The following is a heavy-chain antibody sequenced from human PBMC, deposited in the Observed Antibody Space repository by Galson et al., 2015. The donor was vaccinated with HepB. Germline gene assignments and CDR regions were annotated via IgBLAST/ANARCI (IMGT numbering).Heavy chain of an antibody. CDR2: ISGDSNTI. CDR3: ARDLFRTGVVTLTSGAFDI. Sequence: SLRLSCAASKFTFSSCSMNWVRQAPGKGLEWISYISGDSNTIYYADSVKGRFTISRDNSKNSLYLQMNSLRAEDTAVYYCARDLFRTGVVTLTSGAFDICVLGTMGTVSS. CDR1: KFTFSSCS. J-gene: IGHJ3*02. D-gene: IGHD2-21*02. V-gene: IGHV3-48*04.